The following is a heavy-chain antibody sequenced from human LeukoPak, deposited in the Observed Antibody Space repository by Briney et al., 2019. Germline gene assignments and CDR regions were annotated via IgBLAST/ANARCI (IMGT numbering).Heavy chain of an antibody. D-gene: IGHD1-26*01. Sequence: ETLSLTCAVHGGSFRAYFWSWIRQAPGKGLEWVSAISGSGGSTYYADSVKGRFTISRDNSKNTLYLQMNSLRAEDTAVYYCAKDSWELLAFDYWGQGTLVTVSS. J-gene: IGHJ4*02. CDR2: ISGSGGST. CDR1: GGSFRAYF. V-gene: IGHV3-23*01. CDR3: AKDSWELLAFDY.